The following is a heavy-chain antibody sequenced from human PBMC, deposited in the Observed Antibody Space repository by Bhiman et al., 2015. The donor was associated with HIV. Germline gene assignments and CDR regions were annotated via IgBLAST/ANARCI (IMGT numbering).Heavy chain of an antibody. CDR3: ARDPNSGNYP. J-gene: IGHJ3*01. V-gene: IGHV3-7*01. Sequence: EVQLVESGGGLIQPGGSLRLSCAASGFTFSNYWMSWVRQAPGKGLEWVANIKQDGSEKYYVDSVKGRFTISRDNAKNSLSLQMNNLRAEDTAVYYCARDPNSGNYPWGQGTMVTVSS. CDR1: GFTFSNYW. CDR2: IKQDGSEK. D-gene: IGHD1-26*01.